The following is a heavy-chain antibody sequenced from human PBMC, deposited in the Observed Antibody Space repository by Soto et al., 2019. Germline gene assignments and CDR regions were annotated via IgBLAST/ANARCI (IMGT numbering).Heavy chain of an antibody. D-gene: IGHD1-1*01. Sequence: GASVKVSCKASGDTFSRYAVSWLRQAPGQGLEWMGGIIPIFGTANYAQKFQGRVTITADESTSTAYMELSSLRSEDTAVYYCARDPQANWNDSYWGQGTRVTVPQ. J-gene: IGHJ4*02. CDR1: GDTFSRYA. CDR3: ARDPQANWNDSY. V-gene: IGHV1-69*13. CDR2: IIPIFGTA.